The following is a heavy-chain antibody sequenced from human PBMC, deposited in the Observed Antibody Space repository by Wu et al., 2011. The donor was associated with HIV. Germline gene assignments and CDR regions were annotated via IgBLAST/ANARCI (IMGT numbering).Heavy chain of an antibody. D-gene: IGHD3-10*01. V-gene: IGHV1-46*01. Sequence: QVQLVQSGAEVKKPGASVKVSCKASGYTFTSYYMHWVRQAPGQGLEWMGIINPSGGSTSYAQKFQGRVTMTRDTSTSTVYMELSSLRSEDTAVYYCARSGGGSGGYDGYVLLLRTMDVWGKGPRSPSP. CDR3: ARSGGGSGGYDGYVLLLRTMDV. CDR1: GYTFTSYY. J-gene: IGHJ6*03. CDR2: INPSGGST.